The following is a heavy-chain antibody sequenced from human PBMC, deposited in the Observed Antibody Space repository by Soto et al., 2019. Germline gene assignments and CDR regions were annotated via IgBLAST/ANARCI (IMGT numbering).Heavy chain of an antibody. J-gene: IGHJ4*02. D-gene: IGHD2-15*01. Sequence: EVQLLESGGGLVQPGGSLRLSCAASGFTFSSYAMSWVRQAPGKGLEWVSAISGSGGSTYYADSVKGRFTISRDNSKNTLYLQMNSQRAEDTAVYYCAKVGLYCSGGSGRPYYFDYWGPGTLVTVSS. CDR3: AKVGLYCSGGSGRPYYFDY. CDR2: ISGSGGST. CDR1: GFTFSSYA. V-gene: IGHV3-23*01.